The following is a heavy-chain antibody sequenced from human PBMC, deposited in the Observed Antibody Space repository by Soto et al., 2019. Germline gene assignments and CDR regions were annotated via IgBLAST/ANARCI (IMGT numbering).Heavy chain of an antibody. D-gene: IGHD3-10*01. V-gene: IGHV3-23*01. CDR3: AKEDVWVAKDH. J-gene: IGHJ4*02. CDR1: GFTFSRHG. CDR2: ISDSGGST. Sequence: GGSLRLSCAASGFTFSRHGMRWVRQAPGKGLEWVSAISDSGGSTFYADSARGRFTISRDNSKNTLYLKMNGLRPGDTAVYYCAKEDVWVAKDHWGQGTLVTVSA.